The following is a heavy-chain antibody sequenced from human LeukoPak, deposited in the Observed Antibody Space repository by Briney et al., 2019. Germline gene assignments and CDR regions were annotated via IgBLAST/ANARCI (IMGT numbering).Heavy chain of an antibody. D-gene: IGHD6-13*01. V-gene: IGHV3-21*01. CDR3: ARDPRPYSSSWPYHFDY. J-gene: IGHJ4*02. CDR1: GFTFSSYS. Sequence: GSLRLSCAASGFTFSSYSMNWVPQAPGKGLEWVSSISSSSSYIYYADSVKGRFTISRDNAKNSLYLQMNSLRAEDTAVYYCARDPRPYSSSWPYHFDYWGQGTLVTVSS. CDR2: ISSSSSYI.